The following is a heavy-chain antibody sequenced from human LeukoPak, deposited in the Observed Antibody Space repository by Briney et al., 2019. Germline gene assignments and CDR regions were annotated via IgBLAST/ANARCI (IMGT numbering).Heavy chain of an antibody. CDR1: GFTFSNYG. Sequence: GSLRLSCAASGFTFSNYGMHWVRQAPGKGLEWVAVISYDGNNKYYSDSVKGRFSVSRDNSKNTLYLQVNSLRAEDTAVYYCAKVGLLGRYVYYYMDVWGKGTTVTVSS. V-gene: IGHV3-30*18. J-gene: IGHJ6*03. CDR3: AKVGLLGRYVYYYMDV. CDR2: ISYDGNNK. D-gene: IGHD2-2*01.